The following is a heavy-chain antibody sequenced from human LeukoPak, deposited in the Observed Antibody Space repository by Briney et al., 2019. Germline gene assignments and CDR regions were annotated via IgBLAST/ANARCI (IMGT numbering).Heavy chain of an antibody. CDR3: ISYGFGD. CDR1: GFTFRGPP. Sequence: GGSLRPSCAASGFTFRGPPIHWGPKASGKGLEWVGRIRSKANSYATAYAASVKGRFTISRDDSKNTAYLQMNSLKTEDTAVYYCISYGFGDWGQGTLVTVSS. J-gene: IGHJ4*02. D-gene: IGHD5-18*01. CDR2: IRSKANSYAT. V-gene: IGHV3-73*01.